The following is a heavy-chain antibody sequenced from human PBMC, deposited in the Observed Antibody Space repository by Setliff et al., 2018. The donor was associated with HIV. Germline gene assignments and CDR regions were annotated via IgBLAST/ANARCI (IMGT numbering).Heavy chain of an antibody. J-gene: IGHJ6*03. D-gene: IGHD3-22*01. Sequence: GGSLRLSCAASGFTFSRYAIHWVRQAPGKGLEWVAVISDDGTNKYYADSVEGRFTISRDNAKNTLSLQMNSLKPEDTAVYFCNRDRPSYYDNSGYYLPSKYYYYQTTDVWGKGTTVTVSS. CDR1: GFTFSRYA. V-gene: IGHV3-30*04. CDR2: ISDDGTNK. CDR3: NRDRPSYYDNSGYYLPSKYYYYQTTDV.